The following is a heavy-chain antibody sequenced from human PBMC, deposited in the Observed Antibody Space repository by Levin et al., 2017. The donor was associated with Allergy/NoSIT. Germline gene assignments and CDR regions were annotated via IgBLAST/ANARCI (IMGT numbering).Heavy chain of an antibody. D-gene: IGHD1-26*01. Sequence: GGSLRLSCAASGFTFSSYGMHWVRQAPGKGLEWVAVISYDGSNKYYADSVKGRFTISRDNSKNTLYLQMNSLRAEDTAVYYCAKDRGYSGSYSDYWGQGTLVTVSS. J-gene: IGHJ4*02. V-gene: IGHV3-30*18. CDR3: AKDRGYSGSYSDY. CDR1: GFTFSSYG. CDR2: ISYDGSNK.